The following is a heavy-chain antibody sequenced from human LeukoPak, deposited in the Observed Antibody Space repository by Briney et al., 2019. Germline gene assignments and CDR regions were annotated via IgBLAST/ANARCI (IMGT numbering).Heavy chain of an antibody. Sequence: PGGSLRLSCAASGFTFSSYAMHWVRQAPGKGLEWVAVISYGGSNKYYADSVKGRFTISRDNSKNTLYLQMNSLRAEDTAVYYCARDFDYWGQGTLVTVSS. CDR3: ARDFDY. CDR1: GFTFSSYA. J-gene: IGHJ4*02. V-gene: IGHV3-30*04. CDR2: ISYGGSNK.